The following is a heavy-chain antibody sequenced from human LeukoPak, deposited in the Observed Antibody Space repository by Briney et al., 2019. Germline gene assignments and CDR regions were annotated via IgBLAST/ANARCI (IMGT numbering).Heavy chain of an antibody. CDR2: IRYDGSNK. Sequence: GGSLRLSCAASGFTVSSNYMSWVRQAPGKGLEWVAFIRYDGSNKYYADSVKGRFTISRDNSKNTLYLQMNSLRAEDTAVYYCAKDYYYDSSGNLGVWGQGTLVTVSS. D-gene: IGHD3-22*01. CDR3: AKDYYYDSSGNLGV. J-gene: IGHJ4*02. CDR1: GFTVSSNY. V-gene: IGHV3-30*02.